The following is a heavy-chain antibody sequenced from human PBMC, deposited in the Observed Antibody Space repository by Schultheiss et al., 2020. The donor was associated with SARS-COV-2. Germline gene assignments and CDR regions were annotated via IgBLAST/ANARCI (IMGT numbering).Heavy chain of an antibody. CDR1: GFVFSDYS. V-gene: IGHV3-21*01. Sequence: GESLKISCAASGFVFSDYSMNWVRQAPGKGLEWVSSISDSGNFVNYAESAKGRFTISRDNAKKSLFLQLNSLRVDDTAIYFCVRDHAEGDYGENWFDPWGQGTLVTVSS. D-gene: IGHD4-17*01. J-gene: IGHJ5*02. CDR3: VRDHAEGDYGENWFDP. CDR2: ISDSGNFV.